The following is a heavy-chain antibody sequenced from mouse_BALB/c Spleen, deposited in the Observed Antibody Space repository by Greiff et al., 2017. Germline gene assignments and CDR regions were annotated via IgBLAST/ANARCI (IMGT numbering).Heavy chain of an antibody. V-gene: IGHV1-67*01. CDR1: GYTFTDYA. J-gene: IGHJ2*01. CDR3: ARSRDGYLFDY. Sequence: VMLVESGPELVRPGVSVKISCKGSGYTFTDYAMHWVKQSHAKSLEWIGVISTYYGNTNYNQKFKGKATMTVDKSSSTAYMELARLTSEDSAIYYCARSRDGYLFDYWGQGTTLTVSS. D-gene: IGHD2-3*01. CDR2: ISTYYGNT.